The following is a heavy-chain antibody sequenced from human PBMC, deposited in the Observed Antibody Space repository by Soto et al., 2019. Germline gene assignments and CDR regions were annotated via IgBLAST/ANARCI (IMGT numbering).Heavy chain of an antibody. CDR2: IRSKTNNYAT. CDR1: GFTFSGSA. V-gene: IGHV3-73*02. Sequence: EVQLVESGGGLVQPGGSLKLSCAASGFTFSGSAMHWVRQASGKGLEWVGRIRSKTNNYATAYAASVKGRFTISRDESKNTGYLQMNRLKIEDPAVYFCTKVSGWLIDYWGQGTLVTVSS. CDR3: TKVSGWLIDY. D-gene: IGHD6-19*01. J-gene: IGHJ4*02.